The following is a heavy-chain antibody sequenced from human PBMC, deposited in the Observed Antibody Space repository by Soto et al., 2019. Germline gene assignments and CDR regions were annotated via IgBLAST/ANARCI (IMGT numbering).Heavy chain of an antibody. J-gene: IGHJ4*02. CDR3: AKAGFVTGRKDLYNDY. D-gene: IGHD1-1*01. Sequence: PGGSLRLSCAASEFTFHNYAMIWVRQAPGKGLEWVSSISGSGDTTYYADSVKGRFTISRDNSKNTLYLQMNSLRAEDTAVYYCAKAGFVTGRKDLYNDYWGQGTLVTVSS. CDR2: ISGSGDTT. V-gene: IGHV3-23*01. CDR1: EFTFHNYA.